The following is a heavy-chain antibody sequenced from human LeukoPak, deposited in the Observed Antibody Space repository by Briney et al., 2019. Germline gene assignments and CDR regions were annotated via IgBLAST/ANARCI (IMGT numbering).Heavy chain of an antibody. CDR3: AKDPHSSSRYGYNWFDP. V-gene: IGHV3-23*01. D-gene: IGHD6-13*01. CDR2: ISDNGYST. Sequence: PGGSPRLSCAASGFTFSSYAMSWVRQAPGKGLEWVSAISDNGYSTYYADSVKGRFTISRDNSKNTLYLQMYSLRAEDTAVYYCAKDPHSSSRYGYNWFDPWGQGTLVTVSS. J-gene: IGHJ5*02. CDR1: GFTFSSYA.